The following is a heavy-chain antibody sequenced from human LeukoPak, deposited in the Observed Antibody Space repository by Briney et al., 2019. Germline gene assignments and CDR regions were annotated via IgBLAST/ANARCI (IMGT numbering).Heavy chain of an antibody. CDR1: GYTFNNYG. CDR2: VSTYNGNT. J-gene: IGHJ4*02. D-gene: IGHD6-13*01. Sequence: ASVKVSCKASGYTFNNYGISWVRQAPGQGLEWMGWVSTYNGNTNYAQKFQGRVTMTTDTSTTTAYMEVRSLRSDDTAVYYCARETGIATTGKIYYFDFWGQGTLVTVSS. V-gene: IGHV1-18*01. CDR3: ARETGIATTGKIYYFDF.